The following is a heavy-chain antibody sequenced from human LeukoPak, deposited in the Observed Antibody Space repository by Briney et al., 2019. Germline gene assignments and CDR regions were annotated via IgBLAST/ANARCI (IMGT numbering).Heavy chain of an antibody. CDR1: GFTFSSYG. V-gene: IGHV3-30*18. CDR3: AKGSEKDYYYYGMDV. CDR2: ISYDGSNK. J-gene: IGHJ6*04. Sequence: PGGSLRLSCTASGFTFSSYGMHWVRQAPGKGLEWVAVISYDGSNKYYADSVKGRFTISRDNSKNTLYLQMNSLRAEDTAVYYCAKGSEKDYYYYGMDVWDKGTTVTVSS.